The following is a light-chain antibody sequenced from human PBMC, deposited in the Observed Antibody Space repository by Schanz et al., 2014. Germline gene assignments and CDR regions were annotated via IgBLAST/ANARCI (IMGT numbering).Light chain of an antibody. CDR1: QSVNSN. Sequence: EIVMTQSPATLSVSPGERATLSCRASQSVNSNLAWYQQKPGLPPRLLIYGASTRATDIPARFTGSGAGIEFTLTISSLQSEDFAVYYCQQYNNWPPLTFGGGTKVVIK. CDR3: QQYNNWPPLT. V-gene: IGKV3-15*01. J-gene: IGKJ4*01. CDR2: GAS.